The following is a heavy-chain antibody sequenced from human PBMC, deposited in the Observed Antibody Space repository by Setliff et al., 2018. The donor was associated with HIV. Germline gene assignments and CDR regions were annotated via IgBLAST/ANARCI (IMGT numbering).Heavy chain of an antibody. CDR3: ARLLSRGYYEGAFDI. CDR1: GGSITSGSYY. V-gene: IGHV4-61*09. CDR2: IYSSGAT. Sequence: PSETLSLTCSVSGGSITSGSYYWIWIRQPAGKGLEWIGHIYSSGATNYNPSLKSRVFISADTSKNEFSLTLSSVTAADTAVYYCARLLSRGYYEGAFDIWGQGTMVTVSS. D-gene: IGHD3-22*01. J-gene: IGHJ3*02.